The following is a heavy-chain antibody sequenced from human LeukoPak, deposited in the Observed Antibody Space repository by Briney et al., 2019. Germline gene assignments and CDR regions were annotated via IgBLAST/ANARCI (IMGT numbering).Heavy chain of an antibody. CDR2: ISYDGTDK. J-gene: IGHJ4*02. V-gene: IGHV3-30*18. D-gene: IGHD4-17*01. CDR1: GFAFSGFA. CDR3: AKAHYGDSHFDY. Sequence: PGGSLRLSCAASGFAFSGFAMHWVRQAPGKGLAWVAGISYDGTDKDYADSVKGRFTISRDNSKNTLYLQMNSLRPEDTAVYYCAKAHYGDSHFDYWGQGTLVTVSS.